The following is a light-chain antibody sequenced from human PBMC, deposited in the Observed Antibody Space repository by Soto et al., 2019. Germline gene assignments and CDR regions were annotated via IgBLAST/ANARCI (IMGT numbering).Light chain of an antibody. CDR2: DAS. CDR3: QQYHNWPIT. J-gene: IGKJ5*01. V-gene: IGKV3-15*01. Sequence: IVMTQSPATLSVSPCESATLSCRASQSVSSNLAWHQQKPGQAPRILMYDASTRATGISARFSGSGSGTEFTLTISSLQSEDFAVYYCQQYHNWPITFGQGTRLEIK. CDR1: QSVSSN.